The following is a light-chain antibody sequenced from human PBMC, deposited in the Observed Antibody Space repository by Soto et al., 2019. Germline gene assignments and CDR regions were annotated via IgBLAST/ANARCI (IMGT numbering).Light chain of an antibody. V-gene: IGLV2-14*01. Sequence: QSALTQPASVSGSPGQSITISCTGTSSDVGGYNYVSWYQQLPGKAPKLMIYDVRNRPSGVSNRFSGSKSGNTASLSISGLQAEDEADYYCSSYRSSSNTPYVFGPGTKVTVL. CDR2: DVR. J-gene: IGLJ1*01. CDR1: SSDVGGYNY. CDR3: SSYRSSSNTPYV.